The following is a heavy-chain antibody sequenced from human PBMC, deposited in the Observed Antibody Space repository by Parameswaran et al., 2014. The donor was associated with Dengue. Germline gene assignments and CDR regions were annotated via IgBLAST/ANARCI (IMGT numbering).Heavy chain of an antibody. J-gene: IGHJ4*02. CDR2: ISGSGGST. Sequence: WIRQPPGKGLEWVSAISGSGGSTYYADSVKGRFTISRDNSKNTLYLQMNSLRAEDTAVYYCAKEAQYYYDSSGPIEYRGALDYWGPGNPGHRLL. V-gene: IGHV3-23*01. D-gene: IGHD3-22*01. CDR3: AKEAQYYYDSSGPIEYRGALDY.